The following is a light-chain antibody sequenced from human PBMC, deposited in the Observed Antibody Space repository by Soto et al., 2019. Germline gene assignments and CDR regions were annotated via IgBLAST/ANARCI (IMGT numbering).Light chain of an antibody. Sequence: EIVLSQSPGILSLSPGERATLSCRASQSISSSSLAWYQQKPGQAPRLLIYGASTRATGISDRLSGSGSGTYFFLTISRLEPEDFAVYYCLHYDNSPLYTFGQGTKLEIK. J-gene: IGKJ2*01. CDR3: LHYDNSPLYT. CDR2: GAS. CDR1: QSISSSS. V-gene: IGKV3-20*01.